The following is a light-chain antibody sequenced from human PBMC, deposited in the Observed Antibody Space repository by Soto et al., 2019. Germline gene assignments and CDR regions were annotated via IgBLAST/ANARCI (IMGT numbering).Light chain of an antibody. V-gene: IGKV3-20*01. CDR3: QQYGTSPRT. CDR2: GAS. CDR1: QSISSNY. Sequence: EIVLTQSPGTLSLSPGERATLSCRASQSISSNYLAWYQQKPGQSPRLPIYGASSRATGIPDRFSGRGSGTDFTLTISRLEPEDFAVYFCQQYGTSPRTFGQGTKVDI. J-gene: IGKJ1*01.